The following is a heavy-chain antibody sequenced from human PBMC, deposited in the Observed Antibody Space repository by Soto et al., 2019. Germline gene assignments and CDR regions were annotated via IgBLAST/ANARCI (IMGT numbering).Heavy chain of an antibody. D-gene: IGHD2-8*01. CDR1: GGTFSSYT. CDR2: IIPILGIA. J-gene: IGHJ6*03. Sequence: QVQLVQSGAEVKKPGSSVKVSCKASGGTFSSYTISWVRQAPGQGLEWMERIIPILGIANYAQKFQGRVTITADKSTSTAYMELSSLRSEDTAVYYCARDREGCTNGVCRPQKHYYYYMDVWGKGTTVTVSS. CDR3: ARDREGCTNGVCRPQKHYYYYMDV. V-gene: IGHV1-69*08.